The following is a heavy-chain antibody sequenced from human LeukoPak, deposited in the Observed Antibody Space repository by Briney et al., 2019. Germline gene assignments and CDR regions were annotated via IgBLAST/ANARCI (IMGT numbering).Heavy chain of an antibody. CDR2: IKSKTGGGTT. V-gene: IGHV3-15*01. Sequence: GGSLRLSCAASGFTFSNAWMSWVRQAPGKGLEWVGRIKSKTGGGTTDYAAPVKGRFTISRDDSKNTLYLQMNSLKTEDTAVYYCTTDMYYDFWSGYDRARYYYYGMDVWGQGTTVTVSS. J-gene: IGHJ6*02. CDR1: GFTFSNAW. D-gene: IGHD3-3*01. CDR3: TTDMYYDFWSGYDRARYYYYGMDV.